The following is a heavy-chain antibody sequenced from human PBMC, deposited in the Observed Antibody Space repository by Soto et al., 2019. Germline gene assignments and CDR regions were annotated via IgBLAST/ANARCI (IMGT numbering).Heavy chain of an antibody. D-gene: IGHD1-26*01. Sequence: QVQLQESGPGLVKPSQTLSLTCTVPGGSISSGFFFWSWLRPTPGKCLVWIGYTSHTGATQFNASLESLLSMSVDTYKNQSSMRLASVTSAETAVYYCARAFHVGAARSCCHTSWGQGVPVTVSS. CDR3: ARAFHVGAARSCCHTS. J-gene: IGHJ5*02. V-gene: IGHV4-30-4*01. CDR1: GGSISSGFFF. CDR2: TSHTGAT.